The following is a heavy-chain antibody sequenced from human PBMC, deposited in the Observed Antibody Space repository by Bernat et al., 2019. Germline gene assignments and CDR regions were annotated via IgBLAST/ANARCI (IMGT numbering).Heavy chain of an antibody. CDR3: AGERDDYEPQDDAFDI. Sequence: QVQLVESGGGVVQPGRSLRLSCAASGFTFSSYGMHWVRQAPGKGLEWVAVIWYDGSNKYYADSVKGRFTISRDNSKNTLYLQMNSLRAEDTAVYYCAGERDDYEPQDDAFDIWGQGTMVTVSS. CDR2: IWYDGSNK. J-gene: IGHJ3*02. V-gene: IGHV3-33*01. CDR1: GFTFSSYG. D-gene: IGHD4-17*01.